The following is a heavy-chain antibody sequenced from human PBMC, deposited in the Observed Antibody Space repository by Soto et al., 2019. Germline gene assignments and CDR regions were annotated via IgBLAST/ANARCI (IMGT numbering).Heavy chain of an antibody. CDR3: ARVSTIFGVVIKSWFDP. CDR1: GYTFTSYG. Sequence: ASVKVSCQASGYTFTSYGLHLGRPAPGQRLEWMGWINADSGHTNFLQTFQGRVTITADESTSTAYMELSSLRSEDTAVYYCARVSTIFGVVIKSWFDPWGQGTLVTVSS. D-gene: IGHD3-3*01. CDR2: INADSGHT. V-gene: IGHV1-3*01. J-gene: IGHJ5*02.